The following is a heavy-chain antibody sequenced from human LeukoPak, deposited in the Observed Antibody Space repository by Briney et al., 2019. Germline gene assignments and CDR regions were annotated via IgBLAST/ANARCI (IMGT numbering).Heavy chain of an antibody. CDR2: INPNNGAT. Sequence: ASVKVSCKASGYTFTGYYMHWVRQAPGQGLEWMGRINPNNGATNYAQKLQGRVTITGDTSISTAYMELSSLRSEDTAVYYCASERRYDSSGYYYYYYGMDVWGQGTTVTVSS. D-gene: IGHD3-22*01. CDR1: GYTFTGYY. CDR3: ASERRYDSSGYYYYYYGMDV. V-gene: IGHV1-2*06. J-gene: IGHJ6*02.